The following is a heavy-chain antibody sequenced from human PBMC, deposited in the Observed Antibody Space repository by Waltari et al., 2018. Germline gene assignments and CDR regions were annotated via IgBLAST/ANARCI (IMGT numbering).Heavy chain of an antibody. CDR2: NNPKNGDT. CDR1: GYSFTDYH. J-gene: IGHJ4*02. CDR3: ARDPGPIVGAPDY. Sequence: QVQLVQSGTEVKKPGASVKVSCQASGYSFTDYHLHWVRQTPGQGLEWRGWNNPKNGDTGYAQNFLGRVTVTRDTSINTVYMDLSGLRSDDTAVFYCARDPGPIVGAPDYWGQGTLVTVSS. V-gene: IGHV1-2*02. D-gene: IGHD1-26*01.